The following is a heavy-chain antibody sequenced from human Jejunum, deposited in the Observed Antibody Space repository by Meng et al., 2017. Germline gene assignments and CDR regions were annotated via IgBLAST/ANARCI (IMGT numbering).Heavy chain of an antibody. CDR1: GGSFNTYF. V-gene: IGHV4-34*01. J-gene: IGHJ5*02. D-gene: IGHD2-15*01. CDR3: VRGRDPMVVGELDP. Sequence: QLHLRQRGAGLLKPSETLSLTCGVDGGSFNTYFWNWSRQPPGKGLEWIGEINQNGRTNYNPSLESRVTISMDKSKKEFSLRLASVTAADTAMYYCVRGRDPMVVGELDPWGQGTLVTVSS. CDR2: INQNGRT.